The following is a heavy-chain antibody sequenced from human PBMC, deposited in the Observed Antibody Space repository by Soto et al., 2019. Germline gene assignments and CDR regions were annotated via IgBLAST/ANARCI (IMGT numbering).Heavy chain of an antibody. V-gene: IGHV1-69*01. CDR3: ASAYCGGDCYTRLNWFDP. D-gene: IGHD2-21*02. Sequence: QVQLVQSGAEVKKPGSSVKVSCKASGGTFSSYAISWVRQAPGQGLEWMGGIIPIFGTANYAQKFQGRVTITADESTSTAYMELSSLRSEDTAVYYCASAYCGGDCYTRLNWFDPWGQGTLVTVSS. CDR2: IIPIFGTA. CDR1: GGTFSSYA. J-gene: IGHJ5*02.